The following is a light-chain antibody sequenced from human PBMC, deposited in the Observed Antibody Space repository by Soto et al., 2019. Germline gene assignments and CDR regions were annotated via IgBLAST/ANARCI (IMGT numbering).Light chain of an antibody. CDR1: QSVSSY. J-gene: IGKJ2*02. V-gene: IGKV3-11*01. Sequence: LTQSPGTLSLSPGDTATLSCRASQSVSSYLAWYQQKPGQAPRLLIYDASNRATGIPARFSGSGSGTDFTLTISSLEPDDFAVYFCQQRSEWPLCTFGQGTKVDIK. CDR3: QQRSEWPLCT. CDR2: DAS.